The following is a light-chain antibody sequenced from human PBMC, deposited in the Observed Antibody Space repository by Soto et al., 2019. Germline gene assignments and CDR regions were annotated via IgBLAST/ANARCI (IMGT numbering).Light chain of an antibody. CDR2: QGG. V-gene: IGLV2-23*01. Sequence: QSVLTQPASVSGSPGQSITISCTGTSSDVGSYNLVSWYQQHPGKVPKLIIYQGGQRPSGVSSRFSASKSGNTASLTISGLQAEDEAEYFCSSYAGSSTLFVFGTGTKLTVL. CDR3: SSYAGSSTLFV. CDR1: SSDVGSYNL. J-gene: IGLJ1*01.